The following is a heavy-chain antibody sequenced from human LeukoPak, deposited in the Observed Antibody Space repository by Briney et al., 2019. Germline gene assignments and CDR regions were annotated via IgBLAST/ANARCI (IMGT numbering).Heavy chain of an antibody. CDR2: IIPILGIA. Sequence: VASVKVSCKASGGTFSSYAISWVRQAPGQGLEWMGRIIPILGIANYAQKFQGRVTITADKSTSTAYMELSSLRSEDTAVYYCGIYGGNSGWYFDLWGRGTLVTVSS. V-gene: IGHV1-69*04. D-gene: IGHD4-23*01. CDR1: GGTFSSYA. CDR3: GIYGGNSGWYFDL. J-gene: IGHJ2*01.